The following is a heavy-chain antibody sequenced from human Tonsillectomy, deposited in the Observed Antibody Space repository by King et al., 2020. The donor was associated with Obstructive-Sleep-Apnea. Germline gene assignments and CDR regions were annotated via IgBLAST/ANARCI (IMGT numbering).Heavy chain of an antibody. Sequence: VQLVESGGGLVQPGGSLRLSCAASGFTFSSYSLNWVRQAPGRGREWVSHISHSSTTTYYADSVEGRFTVSRDKADNSLYLQMNSLRVEDTAVYYCARGGRGTGIDYWGQGTLVTVSS. J-gene: IGHJ4*02. CDR3: ARGGRGTGIDY. V-gene: IGHV3-48*01. D-gene: IGHD3-16*01. CDR1: GFTFSSYS. CDR2: ISHSSTTT.